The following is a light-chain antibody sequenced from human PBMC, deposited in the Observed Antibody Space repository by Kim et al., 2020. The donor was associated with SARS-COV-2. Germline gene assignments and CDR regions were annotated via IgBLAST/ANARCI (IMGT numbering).Light chain of an antibody. CDR2: TDN. V-gene: IGLV1-44*01. CDR3: AAWDDSLSGRV. CDR1: RSNIGTNT. Sequence: QSVLTQPASASGTPGQRVTISCSGTRSNIGTNTLNWYQHLPGTAPKDLMYTDNERPSGVPARCSGSTSGTSASLVISALQYEDETDYYFAAWDDSLSGRVFGGGTQLTVL. J-gene: IGLJ3*02.